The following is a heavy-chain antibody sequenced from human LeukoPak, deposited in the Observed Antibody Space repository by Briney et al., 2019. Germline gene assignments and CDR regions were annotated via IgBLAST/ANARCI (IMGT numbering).Heavy chain of an antibody. V-gene: IGHV3-23*01. CDR1: GFTFSSYA. CDR2: ISGSGGST. J-gene: IGHJ5*02. Sequence: GGSLRLSCAASGFTFSSYAMSWVRQAPGKGLEWVSAISGSGGSTYYADSVKGRFTISRDNSKNTLYLQMNSLRAEDTAVYYXXXXXXXYDTWFDPWGQGTLVTVSS. CDR3: XXXXXXYDTWFDP. D-gene: IGHD3-16*01.